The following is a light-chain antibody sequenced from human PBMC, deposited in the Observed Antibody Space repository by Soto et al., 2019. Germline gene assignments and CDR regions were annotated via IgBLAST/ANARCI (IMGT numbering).Light chain of an antibody. CDR3: LQDYNYPRYT. Sequence: AIQMTQSPSSLSASVGDRVTITCRASQGIRNDLGWYQQKPGKAPKLLIYAASSLQSGVPSRFSGSGSGTDFTLTISSLQPEDFATYDCLQDYNYPRYTCGQGTKLEIK. CDR2: AAS. J-gene: IGKJ2*01. CDR1: QGIRND. V-gene: IGKV1-6*01.